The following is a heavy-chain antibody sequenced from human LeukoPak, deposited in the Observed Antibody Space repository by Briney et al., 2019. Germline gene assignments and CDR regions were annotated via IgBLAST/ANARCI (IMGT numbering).Heavy chain of an antibody. V-gene: IGHV3-30*02. J-gene: IGHJ4*02. D-gene: IGHD2-8*02. CDR3: AKDGSWSCTD. Sequence: GGSLRLSCAASGFTFSSSAVHWVRQGPGKGLEWVAYIAHHGNNKYYADSVKGRFTISRDNSKRTLYLQMNSLRADDTAVYYCAKDGSWSCTDWGQGALVTVSS. CDR2: IAHHGNNK. CDR1: GFTFSSSA.